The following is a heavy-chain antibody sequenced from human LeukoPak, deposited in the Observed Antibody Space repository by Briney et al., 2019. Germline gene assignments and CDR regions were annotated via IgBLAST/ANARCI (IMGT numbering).Heavy chain of an antibody. CDR1: GFTLGSHD. D-gene: IGHD5-18*01. CDR3: VREARGYHYTYFDY. CDR2: IASGFQI. Sequence: PGGSLRLPCTASGFTLGSHDMHWVRQTTGEGLQWVAAIASGFQIFYAGSVKGRFTVSREDAKKSLYLQMNSLRAGDTAVYYCVREARGYHYTYFDYWGQGTLVTVSS. V-gene: IGHV3-13*01. J-gene: IGHJ4*02.